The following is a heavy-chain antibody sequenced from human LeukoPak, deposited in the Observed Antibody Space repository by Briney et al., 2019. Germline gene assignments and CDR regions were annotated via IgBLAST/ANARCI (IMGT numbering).Heavy chain of an antibody. V-gene: IGHV3-48*02. CDR1: GFTVSSNY. CDR3: ARSTQRAFDI. Sequence: GGSLRLSCAASGFTVSSNYMNWVRQAPGKGLEWVSYITSSTYTISYADSVQGRFTISRDNAKNSLYLQMNSLRDEDTAVYYCARSTQRAFDIWGQGTVVTVSS. D-gene: IGHD2-2*01. J-gene: IGHJ3*02. CDR2: ITSSTYTI.